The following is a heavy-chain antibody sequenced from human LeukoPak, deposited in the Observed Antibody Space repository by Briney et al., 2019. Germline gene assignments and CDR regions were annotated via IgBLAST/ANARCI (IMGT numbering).Heavy chain of an antibody. J-gene: IGHJ6*04. V-gene: IGHV1-18*01. Sequence: ASVKVSGKASGRTNNRFGVTWVRQAPGQGLEWIGWISSDNGIPRYADKFQGRVTISADTSTTTAYMEMRSLRYDDTAVYFCANVAKGRFFFYHMDVWGKGTTVTVSS. D-gene: IGHD2-2*01. CDR3: ANVAKGRFFFYHMDV. CDR1: GRTNNRFG. CDR2: ISSDNGIP.